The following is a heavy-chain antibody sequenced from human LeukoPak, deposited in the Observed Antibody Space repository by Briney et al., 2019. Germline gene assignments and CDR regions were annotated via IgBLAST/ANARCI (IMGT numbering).Heavy chain of an antibody. J-gene: IGHJ4*03. D-gene: IGHD3-16*01. CDR2: IFGAGTK. V-gene: IGHV3-53*01. Sequence: PGGSLRLSCAASGFTLSGDYMSWVRQAPGKGLDWVSVIFGAGTKYYADSVKGRFTISRDNSKNTLYLQMNSLRAEDTAVYYCARAIQFGGYFDYWGQGTLVTVST. CDR1: GFTLSGDY. CDR3: ARAIQFGGYFDY.